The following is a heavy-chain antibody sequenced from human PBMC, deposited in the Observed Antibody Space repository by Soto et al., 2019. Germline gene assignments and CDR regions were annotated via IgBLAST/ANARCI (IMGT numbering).Heavy chain of an antibody. V-gene: IGHV1-18*01. CDR2: ISAYNGNT. Sequence: ASVKVSCKASGYTFTSYGISWVRQAPGQGLEWMGWISAYNGNTNYAQKLQGRVTMTTDTSTSTAYMELRSLRSDDTAVYYCARILSNFGVVINWFVSWGQGIRVTVSS. J-gene: IGHJ5*01. CDR3: ARILSNFGVVINWFVS. D-gene: IGHD3-3*01. CDR1: GYTFTSYG.